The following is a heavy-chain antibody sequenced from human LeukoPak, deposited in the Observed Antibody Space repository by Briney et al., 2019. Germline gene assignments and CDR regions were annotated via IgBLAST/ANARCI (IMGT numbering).Heavy chain of an antibody. Sequence: SETLSLTCAVYGGSFSGYYWSWIRQPPGKGLEWIGEINHSGSTNYNPSLKSRVTISVDTSKNQFSLKLSSVTAADTAVYYCAASGKYDYVWGSYRFPLSDAFDIWGQGTMVTVSS. CDR1: GGSFSGYY. CDR2: INHSGST. V-gene: IGHV4-34*01. D-gene: IGHD3-16*02. J-gene: IGHJ3*02. CDR3: AASGKYDYVWGSYRFPLSDAFDI.